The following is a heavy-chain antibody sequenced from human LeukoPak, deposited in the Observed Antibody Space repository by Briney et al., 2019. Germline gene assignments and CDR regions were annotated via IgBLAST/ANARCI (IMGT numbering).Heavy chain of an antibody. Sequence: PSETLSLTCAVSGASINRGGNSWSWIRQPPGQGLEWIGDIYYSGSTHHNPSLKSRVTISADTSKNQFSLKLSSVTAADTAVYYCARSPYCSNGVCYIGEGFDYWGQGTLVTVSA. CDR2: IYYSGST. V-gene: IGHV4-30-4*07. CDR3: ARSPYCSNGVCYIGEGFDY. D-gene: IGHD2-8*01. CDR1: GASINRGGNS. J-gene: IGHJ4*02.